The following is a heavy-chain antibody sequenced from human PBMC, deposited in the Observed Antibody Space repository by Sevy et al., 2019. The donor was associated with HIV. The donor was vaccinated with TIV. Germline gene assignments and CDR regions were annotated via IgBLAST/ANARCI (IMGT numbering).Heavy chain of an antibody. D-gene: IGHD3-22*01. CDR3: AGSGRTYYYDSSGYYYAYDY. V-gene: IGHV1-2*02. J-gene: IGHJ4*02. CDR1: GYTFTGYY. Sequence: ASVKVSCKASGYTFTGYYMHWVRQAPGQGLEWMGWINPNSGGTNYAQKFQGRVTMTRDTSVSTAYIELSRVRSDDTAVYYCAGSGRTYYYDSSGYYYAYDYWGQGTLVTVSS. CDR2: INPNSGGT.